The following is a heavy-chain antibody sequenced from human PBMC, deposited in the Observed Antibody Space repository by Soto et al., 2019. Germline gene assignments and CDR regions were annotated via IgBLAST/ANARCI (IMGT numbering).Heavy chain of an antibody. D-gene: IGHD1-26*01. V-gene: IGHV1-18*04. CDR1: GYTFTSYG. Sequence: QVQLVQSGAEVKKPGASVKVSCKASGYTFTSYGISWVRQAPGQGLEWMGWISAYNGNTNYAQKLQGRVTMTTDTSTSTAYMELRSLRSDDTAVYYCPRDMRELLFGGGWFDPWGQGTLVTVSS. J-gene: IGHJ5*02. CDR3: PRDMRELLFGGGWFDP. CDR2: ISAYNGNT.